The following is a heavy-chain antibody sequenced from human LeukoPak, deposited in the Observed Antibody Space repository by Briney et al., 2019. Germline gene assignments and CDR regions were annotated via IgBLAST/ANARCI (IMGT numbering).Heavy chain of an antibody. CDR3: ARGFAAGPDHYYYYYYMDV. D-gene: IGHD6-13*01. Sequence: ASVKVSCKASGYTFTSYYMHWVRQAPGQGLEWMGIINPSGGSTSYAQKFQGRVTMTRDMSTSTVHMELSSLRSEDTAVYYCARGFAAGPDHYYYYYYMDVWGKGTTVTVSS. CDR2: INPSGGST. V-gene: IGHV1-46*01. CDR1: GYTFTSYY. J-gene: IGHJ6*03.